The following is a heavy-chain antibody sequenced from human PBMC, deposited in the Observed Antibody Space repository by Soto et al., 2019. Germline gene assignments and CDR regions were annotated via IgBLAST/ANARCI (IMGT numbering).Heavy chain of an antibody. J-gene: IGHJ6*02. CDR3: ARRGGSSSGYYYYAMDV. D-gene: IGHD6-6*01. Sequence: SETLSLTCSVSSDSMNSGGYYWSWIRQHPGKGLEWIGYIYSNGDTYYNPSLKSRVTISVDTSKNQFSLNLTSVTAADTAVYYCARRGGSSSGYYYYAMDVWGQGATVTVSS. CDR2: IYSNGDT. V-gene: IGHV4-31*03. CDR1: SDSMNSGGYY.